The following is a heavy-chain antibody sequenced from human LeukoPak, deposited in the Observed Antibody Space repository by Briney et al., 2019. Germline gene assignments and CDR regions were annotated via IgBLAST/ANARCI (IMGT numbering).Heavy chain of an antibody. CDR1: GGTFSSYA. CDR3: ARGGRSSSSDY. V-gene: IGHV7-4-1*02. Sequence: ASVKVSCKASGGTFSSYAISWVRQAPGQGLEWMGWINTNTGNPTYAQGFTGRFVFSLDTSVGTAYLQISSLKAEDTAVYYCARGGRSSSSDYWGQGTLVTVSS. CDR2: INTNTGNP. J-gene: IGHJ4*02. D-gene: IGHD6-6*01.